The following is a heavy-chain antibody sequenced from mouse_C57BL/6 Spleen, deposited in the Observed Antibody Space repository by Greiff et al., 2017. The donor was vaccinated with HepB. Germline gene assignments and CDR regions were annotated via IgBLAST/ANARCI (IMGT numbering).Heavy chain of an antibody. CDR1: GFTFTDYY. V-gene: IGHV7-3*01. CDR2: IRNKANGYTT. CDR3: ARYRSIAYYSNYDYAMDY. J-gene: IGHJ4*01. D-gene: IGHD2-5*01. Sequence: EVKLMESGGGLVQPGGSLSLSCAASGFTFTDYYMSWVRQPPGKALEWLGFIRNKANGYTTEYSASVKGRFTISRDNSQSILYLQMNALRAEDSATYYCARYRSIAYYSNYDYAMDYWGQGTSVTVSS.